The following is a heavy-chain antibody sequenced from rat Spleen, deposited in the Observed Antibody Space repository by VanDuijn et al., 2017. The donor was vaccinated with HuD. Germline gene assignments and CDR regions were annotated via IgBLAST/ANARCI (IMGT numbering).Heavy chain of an antibody. D-gene: IGHD1-4*01. CDR1: GFTFSNYY. CDR3: ARHPGVRQPYWYFDF. CDR2: ISTSGSRT. V-gene: IGHV5-25*01. J-gene: IGHJ1*01. Sequence: EVQLVESGGGLVQPGRSLKLSCAASGFTFSNYYMAWVRQAPKKGLEWVATISTSGSRTYYPDSVKGRFTISRDNAKSSLYLQMNSLKSEDTATYYCARHPGVRQPYWYFDFWGPGTMVTVSS.